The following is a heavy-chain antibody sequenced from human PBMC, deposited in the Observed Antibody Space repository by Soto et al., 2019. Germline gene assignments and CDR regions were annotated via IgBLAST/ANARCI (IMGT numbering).Heavy chain of an antibody. J-gene: IGHJ5*02. D-gene: IGHD6-13*01. CDR1: GFTFSSYA. CDR2: ISGSGGST. V-gene: IGHV3-23*01. Sequence: EVQLLESGGGLVQPGGSLRLSCAASGFTFSSYAMSWVRQAPGKGLEWVSAISGSGGSTYYADSVKGRFTISRDNSKNTLYLQMNSLRAEDTAVYYCAKDEIAAAGVGGWFDPWGQGTLVTVSS. CDR3: AKDEIAAAGVGGWFDP.